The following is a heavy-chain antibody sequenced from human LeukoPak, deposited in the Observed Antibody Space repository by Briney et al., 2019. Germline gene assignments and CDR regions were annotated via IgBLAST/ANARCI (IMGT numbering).Heavy chain of an antibody. CDR2: ISSSGSTI. Sequence: TVGSLRLSCAASGSTFSSYEMNWVRQAPGKGLEWVSYISSSGSTIYYADSVKGRFTISRDNAKNSLYLQMNSLRAEDTAVYYCAELGITMIGGVWGKGTTVTISS. CDR3: AELGITMIGGV. D-gene: IGHD3-10*02. CDR1: GSTFSSYE. V-gene: IGHV3-48*03. J-gene: IGHJ6*04.